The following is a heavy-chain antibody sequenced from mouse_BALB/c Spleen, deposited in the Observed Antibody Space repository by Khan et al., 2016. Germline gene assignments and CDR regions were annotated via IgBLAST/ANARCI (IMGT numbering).Heavy chain of an antibody. CDR1: GFNIKNTF. CDR2: IDPANGNT. CDR3: TRYGNFVGYFDY. Sequence: VQLQQSGAELVKSGASVKLSCTASGFNIKNTFLHWVNQRPEQGLEWIGRIDPANGNTKYDPKFQGKATITADSSSNTAYLQLSSLTSEDTAVYYCTRYGNFVGYFDYWGQGTTLTVSS. V-gene: IGHV14-3*02. J-gene: IGHJ2*01. D-gene: IGHD2-1*01.